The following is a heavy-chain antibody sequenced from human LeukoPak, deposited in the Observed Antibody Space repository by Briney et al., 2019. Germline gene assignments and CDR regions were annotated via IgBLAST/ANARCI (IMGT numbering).Heavy chain of an antibody. CDR3: AREHPGSQLPPDY. D-gene: IGHD2-2*01. Sequence: GESLKISCAASGFTFSSYWMSWVRQAPGKGLEWVVNIKQDGSEKYYVDSVKGRFTISRDNAKNSLYLQMNSLRAEDTAVYYCAREHPGSQLPPDYWGQGTLVTVSS. V-gene: IGHV3-7*01. CDR1: GFTFSSYW. J-gene: IGHJ4*02. CDR2: IKQDGSEK.